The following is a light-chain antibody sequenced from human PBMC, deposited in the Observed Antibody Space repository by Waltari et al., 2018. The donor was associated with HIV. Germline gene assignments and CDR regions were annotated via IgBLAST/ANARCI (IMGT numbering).Light chain of an antibody. CDR3: GSYTSSNTYV. CDR1: SRDVGGYKY. V-gene: IGLV2-14*03. Sequence: QSALTQPASVSGSPGQSITISCTGTSRDVGGYKYVSWYQRYPGKAPKLMIYDVSNRPSGVSNRFSGSKSGNTASLTISGLQAEDEADYYCGSYTSSNTYVFGTGTKVTVL. J-gene: IGLJ1*01. CDR2: DVS.